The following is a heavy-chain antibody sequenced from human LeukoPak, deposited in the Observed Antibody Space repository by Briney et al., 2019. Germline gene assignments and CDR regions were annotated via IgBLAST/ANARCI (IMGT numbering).Heavy chain of an antibody. CDR1: GGSFSGYY. D-gene: IGHD2-8*01. J-gene: IGHJ5*02. CDR2: IYTSGST. Sequence: SETLSLTCAVYGGSFSGYYWSWIRQPAGRGLEWIGRIYTSGSTNYNPSLKSRVTMSVDTSKNQFSLKLSSVTAADTAEYYCARTIGLMVYAGMLDWFDPWGQGTLVTVSS. CDR3: ARTIGLMVYAGMLDWFDP. V-gene: IGHV4-59*10.